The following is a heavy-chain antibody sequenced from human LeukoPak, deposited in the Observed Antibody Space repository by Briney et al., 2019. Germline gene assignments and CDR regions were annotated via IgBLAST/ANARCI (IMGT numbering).Heavy chain of an antibody. J-gene: IGHJ4*02. D-gene: IGHD3-10*01. CDR2: INWNGVRI. V-gene: IGHV3-20*04. Sequence: PGGSLRLSCEAAGLTFDDYGMNWVRQAPGKGLGWVSGINWNGVRIGYADSVKGRFTISRDNAKNSLYLQMNSLRVEDTALYYCARDYGSGSYFDYWGQGTLVTVSS. CDR1: GLTFDDYG. CDR3: ARDYGSGSYFDY.